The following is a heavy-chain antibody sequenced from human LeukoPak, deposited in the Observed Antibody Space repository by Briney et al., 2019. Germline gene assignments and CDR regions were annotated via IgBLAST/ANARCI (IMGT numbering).Heavy chain of an antibody. V-gene: IGHV1-69*04. Sequence: GASVKVSRKASLGTFSSYAISWVRQAPGQGVEWMGRIIPIFGIANYAQKFQGRVTITADKSTSTAYMELSSLRSEDTAVYYCAKAIAARPGNWFDPWGRGTLVTVSS. D-gene: IGHD6-6*01. CDR1: LGTFSSYA. J-gene: IGHJ5*02. CDR3: AKAIAARPGNWFDP. CDR2: IIPIFGIA.